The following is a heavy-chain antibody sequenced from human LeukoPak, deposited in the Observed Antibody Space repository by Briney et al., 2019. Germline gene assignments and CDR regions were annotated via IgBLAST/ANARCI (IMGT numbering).Heavy chain of an antibody. CDR1: GVTFSSYA. CDR3: AKPPYSRSWYAFVY. J-gene: IGHJ4*02. CDR2: ISGSGGST. Sequence: TGGSLRLSCAASGVTFSSYAMSWVRQAPGKGLEWVSAISGSGGSTYYADSVKGRFTISRDNSQNTLYQQMNSLRAEDTAVYYCAKPPYSRSWYAFVYWGQGSLVTVSS. V-gene: IGHV3-23*01. D-gene: IGHD6-13*01.